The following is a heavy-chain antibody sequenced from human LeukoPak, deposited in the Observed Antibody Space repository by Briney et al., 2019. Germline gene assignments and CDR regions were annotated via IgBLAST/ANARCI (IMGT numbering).Heavy chain of an antibody. Sequence: GGSLRLSCVASGFSFSNYAMNWVSQAPGKGLEWVSLIIGSSGSTFYADSVKGRFTISRDKSKNTLYLQMNSLRAEDTAVYYCAKGAYDYVEIAYFDYWGQGSLVTVSS. J-gene: IGHJ4*02. CDR2: IIGSSGST. CDR3: AKGAYDYVEIAYFDY. D-gene: IGHD5-12*01. V-gene: IGHV3-23*01. CDR1: GFSFSNYA.